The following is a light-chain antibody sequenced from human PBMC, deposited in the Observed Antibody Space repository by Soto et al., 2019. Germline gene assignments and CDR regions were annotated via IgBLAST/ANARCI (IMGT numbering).Light chain of an antibody. Sequence: QSALTQPASVSGSPGQSITISCTGTSGDVGGYNYVSWYQQHPGKAPKLMIYEVTNRPSGVSNRFSGSKSGNTASLTISGLQAEDEADYYCSSYTNSSPWVFGGGTKVTVL. CDR2: EVT. CDR1: SGDVGGYNY. J-gene: IGLJ3*02. CDR3: SSYTNSSPWV. V-gene: IGLV2-14*01.